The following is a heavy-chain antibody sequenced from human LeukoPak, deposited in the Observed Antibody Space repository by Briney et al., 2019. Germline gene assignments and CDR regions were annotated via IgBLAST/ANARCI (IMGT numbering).Heavy chain of an antibody. J-gene: IGHJ4*01. V-gene: IGHV1-24*01. D-gene: IGHD3-16*01. CDR1: ADIPTELS. CDR3: TTLLVTFGGAVDF. Sequence: ASVKVSCKVSADIPTELSIHWLRQAPGKGLEWMGGFDLKLGKQIYAQRFQGRVTVTEDTSTETTNLDLSSLTSDDTAMYYCTTLLVTFGGAVDFWGHGTPVTVSS. CDR2: FDLKLGKQ.